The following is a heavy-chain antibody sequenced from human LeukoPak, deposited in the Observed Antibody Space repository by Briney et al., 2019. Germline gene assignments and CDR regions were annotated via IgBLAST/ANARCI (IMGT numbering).Heavy chain of an antibody. J-gene: IGHJ4*02. Sequence: GASVKVSCKACGGTFSSYAISWVRQAPGQGLEWVGGSIPIFGTANYAQKYQGRATITTDASTSTAYMDPSSLRSEDTAVYYCARTITIFGVVPDYYFDYWGQGTLVTVSS. V-gene: IGHV1-69*05. D-gene: IGHD3-3*01. CDR1: GGTFSSYA. CDR2: SIPIFGTA. CDR3: ARTITIFGVVPDYYFDY.